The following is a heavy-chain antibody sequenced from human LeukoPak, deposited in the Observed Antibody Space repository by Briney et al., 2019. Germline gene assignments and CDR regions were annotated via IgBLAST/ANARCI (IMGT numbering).Heavy chain of an antibody. CDR2: LVYDERS. D-gene: IGHD3-22*01. J-gene: IGHJ4*02. V-gene: IGHV3-33*06. CDR3: AKSSYYDASGYYREYYFDY. Sequence: PGRSLRLSCAASGFPFSSYGMHWVRQAPGKGLEWVARLVYDERSDYADSVKGRFSISRDNSKNTLFLDMSDLRVEDTAVYYCAKSSYYDASGYYREYYFDYWGQGTLVTVSS. CDR1: GFPFSSYG.